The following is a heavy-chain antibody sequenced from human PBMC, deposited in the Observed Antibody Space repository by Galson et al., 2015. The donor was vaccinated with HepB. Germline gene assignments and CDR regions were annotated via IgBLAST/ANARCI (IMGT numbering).Heavy chain of an antibody. CDR2: IIPILGLT. Sequence: SVKVSCKASGGTFSSYAISWVRQAPGLGLERMGRIIPILGLTKYAQKFQGRVTVTADKSTSTAYMELTALRSEDTAVYYCARDFGGDRVRSPLGYFDYWGQGTLVTVSS. V-gene: IGHV1-69*04. D-gene: IGHD3-10*01. J-gene: IGHJ4*02. CDR1: GGTFSSYA. CDR3: ARDFGGDRVRSPLGYFDY.